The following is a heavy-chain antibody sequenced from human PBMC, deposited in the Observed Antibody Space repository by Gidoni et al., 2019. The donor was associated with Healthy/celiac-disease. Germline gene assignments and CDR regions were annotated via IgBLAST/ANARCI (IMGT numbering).Heavy chain of an antibody. CDR1: GFTFSSYA. V-gene: IGHV3-30*04. Sequence: QVQLGESGGGVVQPWRPMRLSRPASGFTFSSYAMPLVRPAPGKGLEWVAVISDDGSNKYYADSVKGRFTISRDNSKNTLYLQMNSLRAEDTAVYYCARAITMVQGAVHPYYYYYYGMDVWGQGTTVTVSS. CDR2: ISDDGSNK. D-gene: IGHD3-10*01. J-gene: IGHJ6*02. CDR3: ARAITMVQGAVHPYYYYYYGMDV.